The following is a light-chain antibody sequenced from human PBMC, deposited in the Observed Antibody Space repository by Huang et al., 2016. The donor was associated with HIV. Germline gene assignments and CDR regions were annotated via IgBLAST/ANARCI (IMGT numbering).Light chain of an antibody. CDR1: QRVSSN. Sequence: EIVMTQSPATVSVSPGERATLSCRASQRVSSNLAWYQQKPGQAPRLLVYGASTRATGIPARFSGSGSGTEFTLTISSLQSEDFAGYYCQQYNNWHYTFGQGTKLEIK. J-gene: IGKJ2*01. CDR3: QQYNNWHYT. V-gene: IGKV3-15*01. CDR2: GAS.